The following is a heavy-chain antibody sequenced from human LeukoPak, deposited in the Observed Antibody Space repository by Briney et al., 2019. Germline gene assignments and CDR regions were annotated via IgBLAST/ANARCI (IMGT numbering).Heavy chain of an antibody. V-gene: IGHV3-33*01. CDR2: IWLDGSNE. J-gene: IGHJ4*02. Sequence: PGRSLRLSCAASGFTFSNYGMHWVRQAPGKGLEWVAVIWLDGSNEYYADSLKGRFTISRDNSKNTLYLQMNSLRAEDTAVYYCARERLAGTFDCWGQGTLVTVSS. D-gene: IGHD6-19*01. CDR1: GFTFSNYG. CDR3: ARERLAGTFDC.